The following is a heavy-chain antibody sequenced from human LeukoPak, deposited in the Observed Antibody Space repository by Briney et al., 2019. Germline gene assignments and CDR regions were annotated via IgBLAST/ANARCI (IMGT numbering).Heavy chain of an antibody. CDR2: IYYSGST. Sequence: PSETLSLTCTVSGGSISSSSYYWGWIRQPPGKGLEWIGSIYYSGSTYYNPSLKSRVTISVDTSKNQFSLKLSSVTAADTAVYYCARAPRVAVAGSWFDPWGQGTLVTVSS. CDR1: GGSISSSSYY. CDR3: ARAPRVAVAGSWFDP. D-gene: IGHD6-19*01. V-gene: IGHV4-39*07. J-gene: IGHJ5*02.